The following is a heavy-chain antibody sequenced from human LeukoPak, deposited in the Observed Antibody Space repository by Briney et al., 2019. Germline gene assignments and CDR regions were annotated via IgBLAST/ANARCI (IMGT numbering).Heavy chain of an antibody. D-gene: IGHD2-2*01. CDR1: GGSISSSSYY. CDR3: ARRTLVVPAAQPYNWFDP. V-gene: IGHV4-39*01. CDR2: IYYSGST. J-gene: IGHJ5*02. Sequence: SETLSLTCTVSGGSISSSSYYWGWIRQPPGKGLVWIGSIYYSGSTYYNPSLKSRVTISVDTSKNQFSLKLSSVTAADTAVYYCARRTLVVPAAQPYNWFDPWGQGTLVTVSS.